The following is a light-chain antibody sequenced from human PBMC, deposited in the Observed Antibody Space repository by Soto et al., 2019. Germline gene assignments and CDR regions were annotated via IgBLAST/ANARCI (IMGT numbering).Light chain of an antibody. CDR3: QQNNNWPYT. V-gene: IGKV3-15*01. J-gene: IGKJ2*01. CDR2: RAS. Sequence: EIVMTQSPATLSVSPGERATLSCRASHSVSGGLAWYQQKPGQAPRLLIYRASIRVTGIPARFSCSGAGTEFTLTISSLQSEDFAVYYCQQNNNWPYTFGQGTKLEIK. CDR1: HSVSGG.